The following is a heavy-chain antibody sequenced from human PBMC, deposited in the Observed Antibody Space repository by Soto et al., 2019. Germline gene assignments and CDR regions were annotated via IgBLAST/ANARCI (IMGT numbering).Heavy chain of an antibody. J-gene: IGHJ4*02. CDR1: GYSFTSYW. CDR3: ARGGYSGYELQQPDPNFDY. D-gene: IGHD5-12*01. CDR2: IYPGDSDT. V-gene: IGHV5-51*01. Sequence: GESLKISCKGSGYSFTSYWIGWVRQMPGKGLEWMGIIYPGDSDTRYSPSFQGQVTISADKSISTAHLQWSSLKASDTATYYCARGGYSGYELQQPDPNFDYWGQGTLVTVSS.